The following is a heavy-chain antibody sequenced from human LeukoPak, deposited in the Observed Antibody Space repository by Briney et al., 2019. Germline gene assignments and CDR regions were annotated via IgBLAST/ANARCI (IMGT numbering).Heavy chain of an antibody. CDR1: GFTFTSSA. CDR2: ISAYNGNT. D-gene: IGHD2-8*01. Sequence: ASVKVSCKASGFTFTSSAMQWVRQARGQGLEWMGWISAYNGNTNYAQKLQGRVTMTTDTSTSTAYMELRSLRSDDTAVYYCARGGGNGVGVWAVRFDPWGQGTLVTVSS. J-gene: IGHJ5*02. V-gene: IGHV1-18*01. CDR3: ARGGGNGVGVWAVRFDP.